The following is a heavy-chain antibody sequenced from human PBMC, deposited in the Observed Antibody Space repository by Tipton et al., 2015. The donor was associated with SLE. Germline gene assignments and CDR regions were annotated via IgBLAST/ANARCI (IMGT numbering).Heavy chain of an antibody. D-gene: IGHD2-2*01. CDR1: GGSMSEDY. J-gene: IGHJ3*01. V-gene: IGHV4-59*12. CDR2: IYYTGHT. CDR3: ARMGLCTTTTCNEGSFDV. Sequence: TLSLTCSVSGGSMSEDYWSGIRQPPGKGLEWIGYIYYTGHTTYNPSLKSRVTMSVDTSKSQFSLKLTFVSAADTSIYYCARMGLCTTTTCNEGSFDVWGQGAMVNVSS.